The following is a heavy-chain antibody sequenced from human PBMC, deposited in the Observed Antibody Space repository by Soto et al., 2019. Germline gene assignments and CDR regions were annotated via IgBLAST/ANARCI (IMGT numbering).Heavy chain of an antibody. CDR3: AKDYRRMRGFDF. CDR2: ISASGSNT. V-gene: IGHV3-23*01. Sequence: GSLRLSCAVSGFTFSTFAFGWVRQAPGKGLEWVSTISASGSNTYYADSVKGRFTISRDNSKNTLYLQMNSLRVEDTAVYYCAKDYRRMRGFDFWGQGSQVTVSS. CDR1: GFTFSTFA. J-gene: IGHJ4*02.